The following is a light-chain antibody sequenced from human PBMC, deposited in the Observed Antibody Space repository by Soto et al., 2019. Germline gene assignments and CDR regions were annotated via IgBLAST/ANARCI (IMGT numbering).Light chain of an antibody. CDR2: GAS. J-gene: IGKJ1*01. Sequence: EIVLTQSPGTLSLSPGERATLSCRASQSVSSSYLASYQQKPSQAPRLLIFGASSRAAGIPDRFSGSGSGTDFTLTISRLEPEDIAVYYCQQYGSSPQTFGQGTKVEIK. V-gene: IGKV3-20*01. CDR1: QSVSSSY. CDR3: QQYGSSPQT.